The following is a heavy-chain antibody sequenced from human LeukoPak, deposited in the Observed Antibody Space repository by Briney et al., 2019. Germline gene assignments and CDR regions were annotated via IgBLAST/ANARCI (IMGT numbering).Heavy chain of an antibody. CDR1: GFTFSTYA. CDR3: ARVDDGATGYFDY. CDR2: ISYDGSNK. J-gene: IGHJ4*02. D-gene: IGHD1-26*01. V-gene: IGHV3-30-3*01. Sequence: PGRSLRLSCAASGFTFSTYAMHWARQAPGKGLEWVAVISYDGSNKYYADSVKGRFTISRDNSKNTLYVQMNSLRAEDTAVYYCARVDDGATGYFDYWGQGTLVTVSS.